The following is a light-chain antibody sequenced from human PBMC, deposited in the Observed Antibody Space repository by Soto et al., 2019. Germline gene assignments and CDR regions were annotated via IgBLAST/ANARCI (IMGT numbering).Light chain of an antibody. V-gene: IGKV3-15*01. CDR1: QSVNGF. J-gene: IGKJ1*01. CDR3: LQHYAWPWT. Sequence: EIVLTQSPGTLSLSPVERATLSCRASQSVNGFLDGFQHKPGQAPRLVLKRIFIRAIGVPARFSGSGSETEFTLTINGLQSEDSGVYYCLQHYAWPWTFGQGTKVDIK. CDR2: RIF.